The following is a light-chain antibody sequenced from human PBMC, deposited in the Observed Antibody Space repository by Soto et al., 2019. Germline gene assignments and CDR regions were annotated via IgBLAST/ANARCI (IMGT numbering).Light chain of an antibody. CDR3: QQYDDWLRLT. CDR1: QSVSSN. CDR2: GAS. V-gene: IGKV3-15*01. Sequence: EVLLTQSPATLSVSPGGRAPLSCRASQSVSSNLAWYQQKPGQAPRLLIYGASTRATGIPARFSGSGSGTEFNLTISSLQSEDFAVYFCQQYDDWLRLTFGGGTKVDIK. J-gene: IGKJ4*01.